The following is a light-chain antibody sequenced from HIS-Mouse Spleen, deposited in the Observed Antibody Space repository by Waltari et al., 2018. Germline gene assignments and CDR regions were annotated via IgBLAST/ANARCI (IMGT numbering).Light chain of an antibody. CDR2: GAS. V-gene: IGKV3-15*01. CDR3: QQYNNWPLT. CDR1: QSVSSN. J-gene: IGKJ4*01. Sequence: PATLSVSPGERATLSCRASQSVSSNLAWYQQKPGQAPRLLIYGASTRATGIPARFSGSGSGTEFTLTISSLQSEDFAVYYCQQYNNWPLTFGGGTKVEIK.